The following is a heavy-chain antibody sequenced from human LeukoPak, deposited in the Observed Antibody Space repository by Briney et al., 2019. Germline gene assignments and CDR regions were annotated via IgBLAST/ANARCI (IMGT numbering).Heavy chain of an antibody. D-gene: IGHD3-22*01. CDR3: ARERRYYDSSGYQDLEYFQH. CDR1: GGTFSSYA. V-gene: IGHV1-69*05. CDR2: IIPIFGTA. Sequence: ASVKVSCKASGGTFSSYAISWVRQAPGQGPEWMGRIIPIFGTANYAQKFQGRVTITTDESTSTAYMGLSSLRSEDTAVYYCARERRYYDSSGYQDLEYFQHWGQGTLVTVSS. J-gene: IGHJ1*01.